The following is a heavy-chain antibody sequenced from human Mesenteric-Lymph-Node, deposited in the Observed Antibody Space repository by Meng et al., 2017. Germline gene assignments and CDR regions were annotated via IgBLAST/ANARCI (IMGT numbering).Heavy chain of an antibody. J-gene: IGHJ4*02. CDR1: GVSISSPFS. D-gene: IGHD3-22*01. V-gene: IGHV4-4*02. CDR3: AREVYDSTGYYVVD. CDR2: IHQGGNT. Sequence: SETLSLTCAVSGVSISSPFSWTWVRQPPGKGLEWIGEIHQGGNTNYGPSLKSRVTISVDKSKNQFSLNMFSVTAADTARYYCAREVYDSTGYYVVDWGQGSLVTVSS.